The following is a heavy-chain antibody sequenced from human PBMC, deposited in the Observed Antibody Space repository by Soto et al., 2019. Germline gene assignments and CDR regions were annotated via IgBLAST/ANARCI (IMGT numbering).Heavy chain of an antibody. CDR1: GVSISSGGYY. Sequence: PSETLSLTCTVSGVSISSGGYYWSWIRQHPGKGLEWIGYIYYSGSTYYNPSLKSRVTISVDTSKNQFSLKLSSVTAADTAVYYCARERSTHYYMDVWGKGTTVTVSS. V-gene: IGHV4-31*03. J-gene: IGHJ6*03. CDR3: ARERSTHYYMDV. D-gene: IGHD2-2*01. CDR2: IYYSGST.